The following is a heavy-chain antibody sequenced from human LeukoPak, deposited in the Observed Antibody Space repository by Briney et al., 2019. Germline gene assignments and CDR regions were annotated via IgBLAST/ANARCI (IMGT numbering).Heavy chain of an antibody. CDR2: INHSGST. CDR3: ARGRARGLDY. V-gene: IGHV4-34*01. D-gene: IGHD5-12*01. J-gene: IGHJ4*02. Sequence: SETLSLTCAVYGGSFSGYYWSWIRQPPGKGLEWIGEINHSGSTNYNPSLKSRVTISVDTSKNQFSLKLSSVTAADTAVYYCARGRARGLDYWGQGTLVTVSS. CDR1: GGSFSGYY.